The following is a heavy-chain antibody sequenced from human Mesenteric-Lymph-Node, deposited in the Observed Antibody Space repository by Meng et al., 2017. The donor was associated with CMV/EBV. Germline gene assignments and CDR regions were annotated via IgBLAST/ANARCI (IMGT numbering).Heavy chain of an antibody. D-gene: IGHD2-2*01. Sequence: GESLKISCTASGFTFGDYAMTWVRQTPGKGLEWVGFITSKPNGGTADYAASVKGRFTISRDDSKSIAYLQMNSLKTDDSAVYYCARDLEYCIYASCYGLGYWGQGTLVTVSS. CDR3: ARDLEYCIYASCYGLGY. CDR1: GFTFGDYA. J-gene: IGHJ4*02. CDR2: ITSKPNGGTA. V-gene: IGHV3-49*04.